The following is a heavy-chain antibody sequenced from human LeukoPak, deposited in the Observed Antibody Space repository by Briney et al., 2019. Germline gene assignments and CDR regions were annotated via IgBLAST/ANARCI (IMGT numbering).Heavy chain of an antibody. V-gene: IGHV3-30*18. J-gene: IGHJ4*02. D-gene: IGHD6-19*01. CDR2: ISYDGSNK. Sequence: GGSLRLSCAASGFTFSSYGMHWVRQAPGKGLEWVAVISYDGSNKYYADSVKGRFTISRDNSKNTLYLQMNSLRAEDTAVYYCAKDKDSSAGKTFDYWGQGTLVTVSS. CDR1: GFTFSSYG. CDR3: AKDKDSSAGKTFDY.